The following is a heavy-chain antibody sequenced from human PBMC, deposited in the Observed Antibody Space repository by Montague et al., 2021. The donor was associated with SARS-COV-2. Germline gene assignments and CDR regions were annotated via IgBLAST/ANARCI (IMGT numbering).Heavy chain of an antibody. CDR1: GGSISTYY. D-gene: IGHD2-15*01. J-gene: IGHJ4*02. Sequence: SETLPLTCSVSGGSISTYYWSWIRQPPGKGLEWIGYIYYSGSTNYNPSLKSRVTISIDTSKNQFSLELSSVTAADMAVYYCASPGGYCTGGSCYYGYWGQGTLVTVSS. CDR3: ASPGGYCTGGSCYYGY. CDR2: IYYSGST. V-gene: IGHV4-59*01.